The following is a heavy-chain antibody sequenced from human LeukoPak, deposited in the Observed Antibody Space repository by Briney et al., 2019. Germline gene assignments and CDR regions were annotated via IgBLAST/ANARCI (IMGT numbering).Heavy chain of an antibody. J-gene: IGHJ4*02. D-gene: IGHD2-2*01. CDR3: AKGRILVVVPAARRSLSFDY. CDR1: GFTFSSYA. V-gene: IGHV3-23*01. CDR2: ISGSGGST. Sequence: GGSLRLSCAASGFTFSSYAMSWVRQAPGKGLEWVSAISGSGGSTYYADSVKGRFTISRDNSKNTLYLQMNSLRAEDTAVYYCAKGRILVVVPAARRSLSFDYWGQGTLVTVSS.